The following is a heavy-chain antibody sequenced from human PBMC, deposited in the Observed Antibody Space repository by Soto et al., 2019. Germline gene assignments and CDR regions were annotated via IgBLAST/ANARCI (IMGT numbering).Heavy chain of an antibody. Sequence: GGSLRLSCAGSVFTFSSYWMHWVRQSPGKGLVWVSRINSDGSSTSYADSVKGRFTISRYNAKNTLYLQMNGLRAEDTAVYYCARASYSSGWELFEYSGQGTMLTVSS. V-gene: IGHV3-74*01. J-gene: IGHJ4*02. D-gene: IGHD6-19*01. CDR3: ARASYSSGWELFEY. CDR1: VFTFSSYW. CDR2: INSDGSST.